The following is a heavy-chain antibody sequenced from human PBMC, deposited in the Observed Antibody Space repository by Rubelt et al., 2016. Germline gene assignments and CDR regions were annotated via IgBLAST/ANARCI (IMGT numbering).Heavy chain of an antibody. J-gene: IGHJ5*01. D-gene: IGHD1-14*01. Sequence: LQLQESGPGLVKPSETLSLTCSVSGGSISSRTYYWGWVRQPPGKGLEWVANIKQDGSEKNYVDSVKGRFTISRDNVKNLLNLQMTSLRAEETAVYYCAREFSGEPNWFESWGQGTLVTVSS. CDR1: GGSISSRTYY. V-gene: IGHV3-7*01. CDR3: AREFSGEPNWFES. CDR2: IKQDGSEK.